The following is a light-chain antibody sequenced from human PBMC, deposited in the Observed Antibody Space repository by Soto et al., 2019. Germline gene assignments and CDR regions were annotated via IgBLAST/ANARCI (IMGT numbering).Light chain of an antibody. CDR2: AAS. CDR1: QSISNY. V-gene: IGKV1-39*01. CDR3: QQSYGTPLT. Sequence: DMEMTQSPSSLSASVGARVTITCRASQSISNYLNWYQHKPGKVPKLLIYAASSLQSGVPTRFSGSGSGTDFTLTVNSRQPEDVATYYCQQSYGTPLTFGGGTKIEIK. J-gene: IGKJ4*01.